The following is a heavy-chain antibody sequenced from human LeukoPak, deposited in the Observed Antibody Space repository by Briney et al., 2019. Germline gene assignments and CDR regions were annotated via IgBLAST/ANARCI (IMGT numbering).Heavy chain of an antibody. CDR3: AKAAIGGYYYDSSGYYFDY. CDR1: GFTFSTYV. V-gene: IGHV3-23*01. Sequence: GGSLRLSCAASGFTFSTYVMSWVRQAPGKGLEWVSTISGSGSSTYYADSVKGRFTISRDNSKNTLYLQMNSLRAEDTAIYYCAKAAIGGYYYDSSGYYFDYWGQGTLVTVSS. J-gene: IGHJ4*02. CDR2: ISGSGSST. D-gene: IGHD3-22*01.